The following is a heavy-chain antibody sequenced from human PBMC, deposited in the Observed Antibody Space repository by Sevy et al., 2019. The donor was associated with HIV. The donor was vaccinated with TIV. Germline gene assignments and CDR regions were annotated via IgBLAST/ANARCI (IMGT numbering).Heavy chain of an antibody. D-gene: IGHD6-13*01. CDR3: AKHRDTLAAAAYLDH. J-gene: IGHJ4*02. CDR2: IRSDGSTK. V-gene: IGHV3-30*02. CDR1: GFTFSQYG. Sequence: GGSLRLSCAATGFTFSQYGMEWVRQAPGKGLEWVAFIRSDGSTKYYADSVKGRFTISRDNSKNMLYLQMNSLRPEDTALYSCAKHRDTLAAAAYLDHWGQGTLVTVSS.